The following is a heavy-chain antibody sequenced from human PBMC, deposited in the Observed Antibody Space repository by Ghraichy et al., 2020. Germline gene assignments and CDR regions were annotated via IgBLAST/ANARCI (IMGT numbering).Heavy chain of an antibody. CDR1: GFTFSSYG. CDR2: ISYDGSNK. V-gene: IGHV3-30*18. J-gene: IGHJ6*02. D-gene: IGHD3-10*01. Sequence: GGSLRLSCAASGFTFSSYGMHWVRQAPGKGLEWVAVISYDGSNKYYADSVKGRFTISRDNSKNTLYLQMNSLRAEDTAVYYCAKDTFPTYYYGSGRVYYYGMDVWGQGTTVTVSS. CDR3: AKDTFPTYYYGSGRVYYYGMDV.